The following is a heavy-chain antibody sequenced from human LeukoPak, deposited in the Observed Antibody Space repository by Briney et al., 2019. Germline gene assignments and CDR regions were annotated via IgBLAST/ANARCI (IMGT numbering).Heavy chain of an antibody. CDR1: EGTFSSYA. CDR2: IIPIFGTA. D-gene: IGHD2-2*02. CDR3: ARDYCSSTSCFTRSYYYYMDV. Sequence: SVKVSCKASEGTFSSYAISWVRQAPGQGLEWMGGIIPIFGTANYAQKFQGRVTITTDESTSTAYMELSSLRSEDTAVYYCARDYCSSTSCFTRSYYYYMDVWGKGTRSPSP. J-gene: IGHJ6*03. V-gene: IGHV1-69*05.